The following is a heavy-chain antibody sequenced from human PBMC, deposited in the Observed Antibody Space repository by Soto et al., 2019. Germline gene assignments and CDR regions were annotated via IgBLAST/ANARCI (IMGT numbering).Heavy chain of an antibody. J-gene: IGHJ4*02. CDR3: ARGVSVTLAVQGGAPDKNYFDF. CDR2: IDHIGIT. D-gene: IGHD1-26*01. CDR1: GASFSGFY. V-gene: IGHV4-34*04. Sequence: SETLSLTCAVSGASFSGFYWSWIRQSPGKGLEWIGEIDHIGITNHNTALKSRATMSVDTSKNQFSLKLRSVTAADTAVYYCARGVSVTLAVQGGAPDKNYFDFWSQGTLVT.